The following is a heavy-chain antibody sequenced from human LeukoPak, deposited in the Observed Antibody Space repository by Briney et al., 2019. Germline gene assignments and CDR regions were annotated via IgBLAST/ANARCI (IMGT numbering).Heavy chain of an antibody. D-gene: IGHD6-13*01. CDR3: AKESIAAAGTGYFDY. CDR2: ISYDGSNK. Sequence: GGSLRLSCAASGFTFSSYGMHWVRQAPGEGLEWVAVISYDGSNKYYADSVKGRFTISRDNSKNTLYLQMNSLRAEDTAVYYCAKESIAAAGTGYFDYWGQGTLVTVSS. J-gene: IGHJ4*02. CDR1: GFTFSSYG. V-gene: IGHV3-30*18.